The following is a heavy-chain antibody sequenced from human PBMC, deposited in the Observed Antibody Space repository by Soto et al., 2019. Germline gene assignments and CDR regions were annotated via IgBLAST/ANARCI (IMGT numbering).Heavy chain of an antibody. Sequence: SETLSLTCTVSGGSMNNNYWSWIRQPPGKGLEYIGYIYYNGDTNYNPSLKSRVTISVDTSRNRFSLKLTSVAATDKAVYFCARGGWYIDYWGQGILVTVSS. CDR1: GGSMNNNY. CDR2: IYYNGDT. J-gene: IGHJ4*02. CDR3: ARGGWYIDY. D-gene: IGHD6-19*01. V-gene: IGHV4-59*01.